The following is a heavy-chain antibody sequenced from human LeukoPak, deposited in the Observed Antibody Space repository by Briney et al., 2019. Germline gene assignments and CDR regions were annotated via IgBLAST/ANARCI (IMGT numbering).Heavy chain of an antibody. Sequence: GGSLRLSCAVSGFTFDDYAMHWVRQAPGKGLEWVSGIYWNSGSIGYADSVKGRFTISRDNAKNSLYLQMNSLRTEDTALYYCAKAVGAMGRPWTSLPGFWGQGTLVTVSS. CDR2: IYWNSGSI. CDR1: GFTFDDYA. V-gene: IGHV3-9*01. D-gene: IGHD1-26*01. J-gene: IGHJ4*02. CDR3: AKAVGAMGRPWTSLPGF.